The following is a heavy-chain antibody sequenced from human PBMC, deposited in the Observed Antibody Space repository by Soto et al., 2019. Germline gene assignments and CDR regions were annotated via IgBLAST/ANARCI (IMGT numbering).Heavy chain of an antibody. CDR3: ARGKGMEENYYYYGLDI. CDR1: GYTFTTHS. CDR2: INGGTGQT. J-gene: IGHJ6*02. V-gene: IGHV1-3*01. D-gene: IGHD1-1*01. Sequence: ASVKVSCKASGYTFTTHSMHWVRQAPGQSLEWMGWINGGTGQTKHSQRFQGRVIITRDTSASTAYMELSSLRSEDAAVYYCARGKGMEENYYYYGLDIWGQGTTVTVSS.